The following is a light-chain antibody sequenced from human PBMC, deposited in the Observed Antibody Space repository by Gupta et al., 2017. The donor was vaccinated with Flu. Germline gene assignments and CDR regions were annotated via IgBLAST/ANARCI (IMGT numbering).Light chain of an antibody. CDR3: QQTYSTPST. J-gene: IGKJ2*02. Sequence: PSSLSASVGDRVTITCRASQSINGYLNWYQQRPGKAPKLLIYTASSLQAGVPSRFSGSGSGTDFTLTISRLQPEDFATYYCQQTYSTPSTFGQGTKMEIK. CDR2: TAS. CDR1: QSINGY. V-gene: IGKV1-39*01.